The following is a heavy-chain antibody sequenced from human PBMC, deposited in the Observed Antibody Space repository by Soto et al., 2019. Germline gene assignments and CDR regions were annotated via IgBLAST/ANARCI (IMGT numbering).Heavy chain of an antibody. CDR2: ISAYNGNT. V-gene: IGHV1-18*01. CDR3: TRVPRPRIAVACTLWYPFDY. CDR1: GYTFTSYG. D-gene: IGHD6-19*01. Sequence: QVQLVQSGAEVKKPGASVKVSCKASGYTFTSYGISWVRQAPGQGLEWMGWISAYNGNTNYAQKPQGRVTKTTDTAXXTXSXXLRSLRSDDTAVYYCTRVPRPRIAVACTLWYPFDYWGQGTLVTVSS. J-gene: IGHJ4*02.